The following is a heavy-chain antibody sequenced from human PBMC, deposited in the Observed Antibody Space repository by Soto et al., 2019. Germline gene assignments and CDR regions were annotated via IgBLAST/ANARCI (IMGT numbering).Heavy chain of an antibody. CDR1: GGSISSTNW. D-gene: IGHD3-9*01. J-gene: IGHJ6*02. CDR3: AREKTPMSPHYFYYGMDV. Sequence: SETLSLTCVVSGGSISSTNWWTWVRQPPGKRLEWIGEIYHNGSPTYSPSLRGRATISVDKSNNQFSLRLRSVTAADTAVYYCAREKTPMSPHYFYYGMDVWGQGTTVTVSS. CDR2: IYHNGSP. V-gene: IGHV4-4*02.